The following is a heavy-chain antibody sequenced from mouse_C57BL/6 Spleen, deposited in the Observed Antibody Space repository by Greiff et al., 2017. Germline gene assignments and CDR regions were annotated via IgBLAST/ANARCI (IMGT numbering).Heavy chain of an antibody. CDR2: ISYSGST. CDR1: GYSITSGYD. V-gene: IGHV3-1*01. J-gene: IGHJ4*01. CDR3: ARWGYYAMDY. Sequence: DVHLVESGPGMVKPSQSLSLTCTVTGYSITSGYDWHWIRHFPGNKLEWMGYISYSGSTNYNPSLKSRISITHDTSKNHFFLKLNSVTTEDTATYYCARWGYYAMDYWGQGTSVTVSS.